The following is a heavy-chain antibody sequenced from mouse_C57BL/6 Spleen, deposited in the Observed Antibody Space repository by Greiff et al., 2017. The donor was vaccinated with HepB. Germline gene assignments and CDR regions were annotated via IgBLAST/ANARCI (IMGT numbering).Heavy chain of an antibody. CDR1: GYSFTDYN. J-gene: IGHJ2*01. V-gene: IGHV1-39*01. D-gene: IGHD1-1*01. CDR3: ARGRRARSEEDFDY. CDR2: INPNYGTT. Sequence: EVQLQQSGPELVKPGASVKISCKASGYSFTDYNMNWVKQSNGKSLEWIGVINPNYGTTSYNQKFKGKATLTVDQSSSTAYMQRNSLTSEDSAVYYCARGRRARSEEDFDYWGQGTTLTVSS.